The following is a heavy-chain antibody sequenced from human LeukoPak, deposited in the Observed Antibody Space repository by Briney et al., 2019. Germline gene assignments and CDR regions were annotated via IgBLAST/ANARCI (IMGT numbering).Heavy chain of an antibody. Sequence: PSETLSLTCTVSGGSISSYYWSWIRLPPGKGLEYIEHIYYTGNTNNNPSLNSRGTISVDTSKNQFSLKLSSVTAADTAVYYCARGHYGSGSYYMDVWGKGTTVTVSS. CDR1: GGSISSYY. D-gene: IGHD3-10*01. V-gene: IGHV4-59*01. CDR3: ARGHYGSGSYYMDV. J-gene: IGHJ6*04. CDR2: IYYTGNT.